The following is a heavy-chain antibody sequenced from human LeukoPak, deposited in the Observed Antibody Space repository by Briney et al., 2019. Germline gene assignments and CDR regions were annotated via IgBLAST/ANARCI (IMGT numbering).Heavy chain of an antibody. CDR3: ARLGDIVATHWFDP. V-gene: IGHV5-51*01. J-gene: IGHJ5*02. CDR1: GYTFTRYW. D-gene: IGHD5-12*01. Sequence: GESLKISCEASGYTFTRYWIGWVRQMPGKGLEWMGVIYPGDSDTRYSPSFEGQVTISADTSISTAYLQWSSLKAPDTAMYYCARLGDIVATHWFDPWGQGTLVTVSS. CDR2: IYPGDSDT.